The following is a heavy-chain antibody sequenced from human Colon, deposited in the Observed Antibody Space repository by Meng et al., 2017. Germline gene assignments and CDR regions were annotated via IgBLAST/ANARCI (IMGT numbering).Heavy chain of an antibody. CDR1: GGSISNGFFF. CDR3: ARGSGTLRHFDY. Sequence: QVQLQASGPGSVKPSQTLSLTCTVSGGSISNGFFFWSWIRQHPLKGLEWIGSVSHTGSTSYNPSIQSLVTISRDTPKNQFSLNLTSVTAADTAVYFCARGSGTLRHFDYWGQGTLVTVSS. CDR2: VSHTGST. V-gene: IGHV4-31*01. J-gene: IGHJ4*02. D-gene: IGHD1-26*01.